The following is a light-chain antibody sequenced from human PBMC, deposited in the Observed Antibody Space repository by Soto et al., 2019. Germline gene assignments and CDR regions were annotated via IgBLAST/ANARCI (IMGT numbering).Light chain of an antibody. Sequence: QSALTQPPSASGSPGQSVTISCTGTSSDVGGYNYVSWYQQHPGKAPKLMICEVTKRPSGVPDRFSGSKSGNTASLTVSGLQAEDEADYYCSSYAGNNHFVFGTGTTVTV. CDR1: SSDVGGYNY. CDR2: EVT. V-gene: IGLV2-8*01. J-gene: IGLJ1*01. CDR3: SSYAGNNHFV.